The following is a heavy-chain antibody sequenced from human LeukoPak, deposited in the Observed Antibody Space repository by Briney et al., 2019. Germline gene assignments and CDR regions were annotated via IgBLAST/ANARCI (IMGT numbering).Heavy chain of an antibody. V-gene: IGHV3-7*01. CDR3: ARDLSGPSLY. CDR2: IRPDGGEK. J-gene: IGHJ4*02. CDR1: GFTFSSYA. Sequence: HSGGSLRLSCAASGFTFSSYAMSWVRQAPGKGLEWVINIRPDGGEKYFVDSVWGRFTISRDNAKNSLYLQMNNLRAEDTAVYYCARDLSGPSLYWGQGTLVTVSS. D-gene: IGHD2-15*01.